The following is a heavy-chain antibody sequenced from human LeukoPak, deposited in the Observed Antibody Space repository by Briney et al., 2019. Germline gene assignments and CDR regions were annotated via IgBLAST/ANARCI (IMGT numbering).Heavy chain of an antibody. Sequence: GGSLRLSCAASGFTSDDYAMHWVRQAPGKGLEWLSLISGDGTITYYSDSVKGRFTISRDNRKNSLYLQMNSLTTEDTALYYCAKDRAHMRVAGTGTGSWGQGSLVT. CDR1: GFTSDDYA. J-gene: IGHJ5*02. CDR2: ISGDGTIT. D-gene: IGHD6-19*01. CDR3: AKDRAHMRVAGTGTGS. V-gene: IGHV3-43*02.